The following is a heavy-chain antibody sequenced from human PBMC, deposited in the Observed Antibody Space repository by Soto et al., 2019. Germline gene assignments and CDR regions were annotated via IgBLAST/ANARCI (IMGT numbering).Heavy chain of an antibody. CDR2: IYHTGTT. Sequence: LSLTGTGSGGSNSSGDCSWNWLRKPPGKGLEWIGYIYHTGTTYYNMSLKSRVTISVDRSKNQFSLKLSSVTAADTAVYYCSRGINYYDSSGDSWFDPWGQGTLVTVPS. CDR3: SRGINYYDSSGDSWFDP. CDR1: GGSNSSGDCS. V-gene: IGHV4-30-2*01. J-gene: IGHJ5*02. D-gene: IGHD3-22*01.